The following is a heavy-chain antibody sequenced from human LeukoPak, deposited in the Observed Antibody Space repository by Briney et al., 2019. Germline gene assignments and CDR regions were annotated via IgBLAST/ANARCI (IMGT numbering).Heavy chain of an antibody. CDR1: GFTFSTYW. Sequence: GGSLRLSCAASGFTFSTYWIHWVRQAPGKGLVWVSRINSDGSSTNYADSVKGRFTISRDNAKNTLFLQMNSLRAEDTAVYYCAMGPYYYDSSGYYYWGQGTLVTVSS. D-gene: IGHD3-22*01. CDR2: INSDGSST. J-gene: IGHJ4*02. V-gene: IGHV3-74*01. CDR3: AMGPYYYDSSGYYY.